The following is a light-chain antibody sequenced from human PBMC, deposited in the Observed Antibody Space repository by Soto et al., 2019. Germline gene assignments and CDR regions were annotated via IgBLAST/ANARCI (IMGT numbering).Light chain of an antibody. J-gene: IGKJ1*01. CDR3: QQYNNWPRT. V-gene: IGKV3-15*01. Sequence: IVMTQSPATLSVSPGDRVILSCRASQSVNTNLAWFQQKPGQAPRLLIHDAFTRATGIPARFSGSGSGTDFTLAISSLQSEDYAVYYCQQYNNWPRTFGQGTKVEI. CDR2: DAF. CDR1: QSVNTN.